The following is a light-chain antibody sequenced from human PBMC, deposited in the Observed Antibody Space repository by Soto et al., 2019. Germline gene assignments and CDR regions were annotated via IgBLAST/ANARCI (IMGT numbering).Light chain of an antibody. CDR1: SGHSNYA. J-gene: IGLJ3*02. CDR2: LNSDGSH. Sequence: QSALTQSPSASASLGASVKLTCTLNSGHSNYAIAWHQQQPEKGPRYLMKLNSDGSHNKGDGIPDRFSGSSSGAERYLTISSLQSEDEADYYCQTWGTGIQVFGGGTKLTVL. CDR3: QTWGTGIQV. V-gene: IGLV4-69*01.